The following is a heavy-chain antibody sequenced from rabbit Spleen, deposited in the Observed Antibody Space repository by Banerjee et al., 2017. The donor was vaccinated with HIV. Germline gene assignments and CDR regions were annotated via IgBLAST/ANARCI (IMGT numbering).Heavy chain of an antibody. CDR2: INTITGKT. V-gene: IGHV1S40*01. D-gene: IGHD1-1*01. CDR1: GFSLFHYW. CDR3: ARDLPDIIGWNFGF. Sequence: QSLEESGGGLVKPGGTLTLTRKPSGFSLFHYWMCWVRQAPGKGLEWIGCINTITGKTVYATWAKGRFTISRVSSTTVFLQMTSLTAADTATYFCARDLPDIIGWNFGFWGPGTLVTVS. J-gene: IGHJ3*01.